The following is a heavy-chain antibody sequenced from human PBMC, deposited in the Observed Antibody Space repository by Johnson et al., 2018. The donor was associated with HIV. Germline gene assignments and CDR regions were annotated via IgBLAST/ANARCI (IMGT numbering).Heavy chain of an antibody. J-gene: IGHJ3*02. CDR1: GFTFSSYD. CDR2: TGTAGDT. CDR3: ARGKGAAAAEAFDI. Sequence: MQLVESGGGLVQPGGSLRLSCAASGFTFSSYDMHWVRQATGKGLEWVSATGTAGDTYYPGSVKGRFTISRENAKNSLYLQMNSLRAGDTAVYYCARGKGAAAAEAFDIWGQGTMVTVSS. D-gene: IGHD6-13*01. V-gene: IGHV3-13*01.